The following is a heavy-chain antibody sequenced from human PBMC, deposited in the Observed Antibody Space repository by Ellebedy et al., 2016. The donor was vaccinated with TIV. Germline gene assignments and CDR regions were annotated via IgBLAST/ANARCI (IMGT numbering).Heavy chain of an antibody. CDR3: ARGRIWNCSGGSCSLGAFDS. J-gene: IGHJ4*02. Sequence: AASVKVSCKASGYTPATHYMHCVRQAPGQGLEWMGLINPHDGGTSYAQNFQGRLTMTRDTSTSTVYMEVKSLTSEDTGVYYCARGRIWNCSGGSCSLGAFDSWGQGTLVNVS. CDR2: INPHDGGT. D-gene: IGHD2-15*01. V-gene: IGHV1-46*01. CDR1: GYTPATHY.